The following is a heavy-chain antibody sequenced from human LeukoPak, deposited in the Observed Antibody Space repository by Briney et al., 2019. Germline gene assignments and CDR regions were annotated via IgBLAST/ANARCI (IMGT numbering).Heavy chain of an antibody. D-gene: IGHD3-22*01. CDR1: GFTVSSNY. Sequence: GGSLRLSCAASGFTVSSNYMSWVRQAPGKGLEWVSVIYSGGSTYYADSVKGRFSISRDNSKNTLYLQMNSLRAEDTAVYYCAKSPISMIVVAKGWYFDLWGRGTLVTVSS. CDR2: IYSGGST. CDR3: AKSPISMIVVAKGWYFDL. J-gene: IGHJ2*01. V-gene: IGHV3-53*01.